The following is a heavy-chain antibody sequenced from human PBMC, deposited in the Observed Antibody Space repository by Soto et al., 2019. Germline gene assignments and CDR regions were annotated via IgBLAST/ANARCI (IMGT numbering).Heavy chain of an antibody. D-gene: IGHD3-22*01. CDR3: ARSWDSSGYYTNWFDP. J-gene: IGHJ5*02. Sequence: NPSETLSLTCSVSGDSISRSPYSGAWPRKPPGQGPEWIGNIFRSGTTFYDSSLKSRVTISVDTSKNQFSLKLSSVTAADTAVYYCARSWDSSGYYTNWFDPWGQGILVTVSS. CDR1: GDSISRSPYS. V-gene: IGHV4-39*01. CDR2: IFRSGTT.